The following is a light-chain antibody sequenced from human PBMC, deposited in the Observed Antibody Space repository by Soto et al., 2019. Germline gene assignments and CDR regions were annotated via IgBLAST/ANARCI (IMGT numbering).Light chain of an antibody. V-gene: IGLV2-14*01. J-gene: IGLJ3*02. Sequence: QSVLTQPASVSGSPGQSITISCTGTSSDVGGYNYVSWYQQQPGKAPKLMIYDVTSRPSGVSNRFSGYKSGNTASLIISGLQAEDEADYYCASYTSSSTLVFGGGTQLTVL. CDR1: SSDVGGYNY. CDR3: ASYTSSSTLV. CDR2: DVT.